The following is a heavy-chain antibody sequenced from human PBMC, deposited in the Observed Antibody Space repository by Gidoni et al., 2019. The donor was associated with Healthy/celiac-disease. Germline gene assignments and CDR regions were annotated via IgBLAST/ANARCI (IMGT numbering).Heavy chain of an antibody. J-gene: IGHJ5*02. CDR1: GFTFSSYS. Sequence: EVQLVESGGGLVQPGGSLRLPCAASGFTFSSYSMTWVRQAPGKGLEWVSYISSSSSTIYYADSVKGRFTISRDNAKNSLYLQMNSLRDEDTAVYYCARDKNSSSWYPAAPYNWFDPWGQGTLVTVSS. D-gene: IGHD6-13*01. CDR2: ISSSSSTI. V-gene: IGHV3-48*02. CDR3: ARDKNSSSWYPAAPYNWFDP.